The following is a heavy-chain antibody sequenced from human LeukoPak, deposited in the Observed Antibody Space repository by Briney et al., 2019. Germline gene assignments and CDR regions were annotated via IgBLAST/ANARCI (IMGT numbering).Heavy chain of an antibody. Sequence: QPGESLRLSCAASGFTFSSYAMSWVRQAPGKGLEWVSAISGSGGSTYYADSVKGRFTISRDNSKNTLYLQMNSLRAEDTAVYYCAKVLLVVVAFDYWGQGTLVTVSS. V-gene: IGHV3-23*01. J-gene: IGHJ4*02. CDR2: ISGSGGST. CDR3: AKVLLVVVAFDY. CDR1: GFTFSSYA. D-gene: IGHD2-15*01.